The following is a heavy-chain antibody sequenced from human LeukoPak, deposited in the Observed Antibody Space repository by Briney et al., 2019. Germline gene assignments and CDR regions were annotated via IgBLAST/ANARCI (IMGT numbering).Heavy chain of an antibody. CDR2: IYYSGST. Sequence: SETLSLTCTVSGGSISSSSYYWGWIRQPPGKGLEWIGSIYYSGSTYYNPSLKSRVTISVDTSKNQFSLKLSSVTAADTAVYYCARGRVGEWYNWNDGHAFDIWGQGTMVTVSS. CDR1: GGSISSSSYY. CDR3: ARGRVGEWYNWNDGHAFDI. D-gene: IGHD1-20*01. V-gene: IGHV4-39*07. J-gene: IGHJ3*02.